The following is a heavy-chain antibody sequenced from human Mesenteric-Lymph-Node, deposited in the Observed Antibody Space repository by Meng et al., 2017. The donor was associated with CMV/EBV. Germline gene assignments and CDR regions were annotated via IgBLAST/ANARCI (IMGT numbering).Heavy chain of an antibody. CDR3: ARGRGSSWYGGGY. J-gene: IGHJ4*02. D-gene: IGHD6-13*01. Sequence: KASGSTFTSYDINWVLQATGQGLEWMGWMNPNSGNTGYAQKFQGRVTMTRNTSISTAYMELSSLRSEDTAVYYCARGRGSSWYGGGYWGQGTLVTVSS. CDR2: MNPNSGNT. CDR1: GSTFTSYD. V-gene: IGHV1-8*01.